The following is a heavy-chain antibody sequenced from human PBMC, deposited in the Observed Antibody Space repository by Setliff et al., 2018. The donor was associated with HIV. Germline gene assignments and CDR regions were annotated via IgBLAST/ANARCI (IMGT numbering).Heavy chain of an antibody. V-gene: IGHV5-51*01. J-gene: IGHJ5*02. Sequence: GESLKISCKTSGYSFTTYWIGWVRQMPGKGLEWVAILYPGDSDTRYSPSFQSQVTVSADKSIGTAYLQWNSLKASDTALYFCARAPNSPYYSNVWYADHWGQGTLVTVSS. D-gene: IGHD3-22*01. CDR3: ARAPNSPYYSNVWYADH. CDR2: LYPGDSDT. CDR1: GYSFTTYW.